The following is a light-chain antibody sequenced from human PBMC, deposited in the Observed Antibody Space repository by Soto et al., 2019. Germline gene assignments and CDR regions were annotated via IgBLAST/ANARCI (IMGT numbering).Light chain of an antibody. CDR2: LEGSGSY. CDR3: EAWDTNPRV. V-gene: IGLV4-60*03. J-gene: IGLJ2*01. Sequence: QPVLTQSSSASASLGSSVKLTCTLSSGHSSYIIAWHQQQPGKAPRYLMKLEGSGSYNKGSGVPDRFSGSSSGADRYLTISNRQSEDEADYYCEAWDTNPRVFGGVTQLTVL. CDR1: SGHSSYI.